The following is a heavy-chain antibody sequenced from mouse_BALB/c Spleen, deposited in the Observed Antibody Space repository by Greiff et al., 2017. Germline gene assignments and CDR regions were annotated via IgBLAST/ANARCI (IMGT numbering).Heavy chain of an antibody. CDR1: GYTFTSYW. J-gene: IGHJ4*01. Sequence: LQESGAELARPGASVKLSCKASGYTFTSYWMQWVKQRPGQGLEWIGAIYPGDGDTRYTQKFKGKATLTADKSSSTAYMQLSSLASEDSAVYYCARNNWDDAMDYWGQGTSVTVSS. CDR3: ARNNWDDAMDY. V-gene: IGHV1-87*01. CDR2: IYPGDGDT. D-gene: IGHD4-1*01.